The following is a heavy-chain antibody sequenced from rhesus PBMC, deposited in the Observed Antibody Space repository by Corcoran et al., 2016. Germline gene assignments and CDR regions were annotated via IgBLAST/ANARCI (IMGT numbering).Heavy chain of an antibody. CDR2: INGNSASP. V-gene: IGHV4-80*01. J-gene: IGHJ4*01. CDR3: ARGGLLVVVFTSMPFPFDY. CDR1: GGSFSIYC. D-gene: IGHD2-27*01. Sequence: QVQLQESGPGLVKPSETLSLTCAVSGGSFSIYCWSWIRQPPGKGLEWLGEINGNSASPTNNPPLKSRVTISKDASKNQFSLTLNSVTAADTAVYYCARGGLLVVVFTSMPFPFDYWGQGVLVTVSS.